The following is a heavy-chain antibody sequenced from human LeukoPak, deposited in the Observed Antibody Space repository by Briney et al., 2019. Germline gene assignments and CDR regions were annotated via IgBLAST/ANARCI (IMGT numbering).Heavy chain of an antibody. CDR3: ARGFSNYGRGPFDY. V-gene: IGHV4-59*01. J-gene: IGHJ4*02. CDR1: GGSISSYH. CDR2: IYYSGST. Sequence: SETLSLTCTVSGGSISSYHWSWIRQPPGKGLEWIGYIYYSGSTNYNPSLKSRVTISVDTSKNQFSLKLSSVTAADTAVYYCARGFSNYGRGPFDYWGQGTLVTVSS. D-gene: IGHD4-11*01.